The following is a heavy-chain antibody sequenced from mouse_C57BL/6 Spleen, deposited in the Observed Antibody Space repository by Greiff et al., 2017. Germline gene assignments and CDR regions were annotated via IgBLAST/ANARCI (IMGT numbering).Heavy chain of an antibody. V-gene: IGHV8-12*01. D-gene: IGHD2-3*01. CDR2: IYWDDDK. CDR1: GFSLSTSGMG. J-gene: IGHJ2*01. CDR3: AREIYDGYDYFDY. Sequence: QVTLKVCGPGILQSSQTLSLTCSFSGFSLSTSGMGVSWLRQPSGKGLEWLAHIYWDDDKRYNPSLKSRLTISKDTSRNQVFLKITSVDTADTAKYYCAREIYDGYDYFDYWGQGTTLTVSS.